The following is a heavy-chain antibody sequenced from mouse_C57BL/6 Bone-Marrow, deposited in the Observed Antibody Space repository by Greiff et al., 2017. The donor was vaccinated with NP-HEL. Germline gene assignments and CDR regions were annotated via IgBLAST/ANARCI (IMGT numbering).Heavy chain of an antibody. CDR1: GYTFTSYW. CDR2: IHPNSGST. J-gene: IGHJ1*03. D-gene: IGHD1-1*01. V-gene: IGHV1-64*01. Sequence: QVQLQQPGAELVKPGASVKLSCKASGYTFTSYWMHWVKQRPGQGLEWIGMIHPNSGSTNYNEKFKGKATLTVDKSSSTAYMQLSSLTSEDSAVYYCARSRCYGGTHWYFDVWGTGTTVTVSS. CDR3: ARSRCYGGTHWYFDV.